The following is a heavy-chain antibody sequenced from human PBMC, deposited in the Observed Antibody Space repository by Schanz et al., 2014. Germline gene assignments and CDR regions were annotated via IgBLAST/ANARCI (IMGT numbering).Heavy chain of an antibody. J-gene: IGHJ6*02. V-gene: IGHV3-9*01. CDR2: ISWNSGSI. Sequence: EVQLVESGGGLVQPGRSLRLSCAASGFTFDDYAMHWVRQAPGKGLEWVSGISWNSGSIGYADSVKGRFTISRDDAKNSLYLQMNSLRAEDTALYYCAKDRQNRVNRVGYYYGMDVWDQGTTVTVSS. CDR3: AKDRQNRVNRVGYYYGMDV. CDR1: GFTFDDYA. D-gene: IGHD3-16*01.